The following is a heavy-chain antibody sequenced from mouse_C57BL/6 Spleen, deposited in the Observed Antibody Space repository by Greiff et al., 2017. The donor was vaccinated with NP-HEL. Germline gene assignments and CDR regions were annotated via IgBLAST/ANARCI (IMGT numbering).Heavy chain of an antibody. J-gene: IGHJ4*01. Sequence: VMLVESGGDLVKPGGSLKLSCAASGFTFSSYGMSWVRQSPDKRLEWVATISTGGSYTYYPDSVKGRSTISRDNANNTLYLQLSSLKSEDTAMYYCARPDGSGAMDYWGQGTSVTVSS. CDR1: GFTFSSYG. CDR2: ISTGGSYT. CDR3: ARPDGSGAMDY. V-gene: IGHV5-6*01. D-gene: IGHD2-3*01.